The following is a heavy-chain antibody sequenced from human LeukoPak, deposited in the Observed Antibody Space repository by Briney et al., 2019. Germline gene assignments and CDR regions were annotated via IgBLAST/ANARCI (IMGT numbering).Heavy chain of an antibody. J-gene: IGHJ6*03. Sequence: RASVKVSCKASGYTFTSYGISWVRQAPGQGLEWMGWISAYNGNTNYAQKLQGRVTMTRDTSISTAYMELSRLRSDDTAVYYCARGIELGIGYYYYYMDVWGKGTTVTISS. D-gene: IGHD7-27*01. V-gene: IGHV1-18*01. CDR2: ISAYNGNT. CDR3: ARGIELGIGYYYYYMDV. CDR1: GYTFTSYG.